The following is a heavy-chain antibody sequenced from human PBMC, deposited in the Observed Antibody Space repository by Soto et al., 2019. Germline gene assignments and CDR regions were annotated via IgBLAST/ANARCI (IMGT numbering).Heavy chain of an antibody. J-gene: IGHJ4*02. CDR2: ISYDGSNK. CDR1: GFTFSSYA. CDR3: ARAPYSSGWGGYFDY. Sequence: PGGSLRLSCAASGFTFSSYAMHWVRQAPGKGLEWVAVISYDGSNKYYADSVKGRFTISRDNSKNTLYLQMNGLRAEDTAVYYCARAPYSSGWGGYFDYWGQGTLVTVSS. D-gene: IGHD6-19*01. V-gene: IGHV3-30-3*01.